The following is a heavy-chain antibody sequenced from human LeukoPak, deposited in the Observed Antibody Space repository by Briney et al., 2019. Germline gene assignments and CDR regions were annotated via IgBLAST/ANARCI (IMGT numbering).Heavy chain of an antibody. CDR1: GYTFTSYG. CDR3: ARGYSSSHPSYYYYYMDV. Sequence: PLASVKVSCKASGYTFTSYGISWVRQAPGQGLEWMGWISAYNGNTNYAQKFQGRVTMTRNTSISTAYMELSSLRSEDTAVYYCARGYSSSHPSYYYYYMDVWGKGTTVTISS. CDR2: ISAYNGNT. D-gene: IGHD6-13*01. J-gene: IGHJ6*03. V-gene: IGHV1-18*01.